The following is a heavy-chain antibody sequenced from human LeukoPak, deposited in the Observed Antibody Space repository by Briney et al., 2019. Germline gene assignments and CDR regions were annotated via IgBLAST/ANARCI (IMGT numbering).Heavy chain of an antibody. CDR1: GYGFTVNN. J-gene: IGHJ5*02. V-gene: IGHV1-2*02. D-gene: IGHD3-22*01. CDR2: INRNGEI. CDR3: ARERDSSGYSPLDP. Sequence: GASVNLSRTCSGYGFTVNNMYWHRQGPGPGLGLVGWINRNGEITYAPTFQGRFTMTRDTSISTLYMDLSSLRSDDTAVYYCARERDSSGYSPLDPWGQGTLVTVSS.